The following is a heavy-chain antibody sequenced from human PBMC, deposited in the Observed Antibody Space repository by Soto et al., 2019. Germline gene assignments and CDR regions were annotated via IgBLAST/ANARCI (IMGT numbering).Heavy chain of an antibody. CDR2: IYYSGNT. D-gene: IGHD2-15*01. CDR3: ARGPTRAPRYFQH. J-gene: IGHJ1*01. CDR1: GGSISSVGYY. V-gene: IGHV4-31*03. Sequence: PSETLSLTCTVSGGSISSVGYYWSWIRQHPGKGLEWIGYIYYSGNTYYNPSLKSRVTISVDTSKNQFSLKLSSVTAADTAVYYCARGPTRAPRYFQHWGQGTLVTVSS.